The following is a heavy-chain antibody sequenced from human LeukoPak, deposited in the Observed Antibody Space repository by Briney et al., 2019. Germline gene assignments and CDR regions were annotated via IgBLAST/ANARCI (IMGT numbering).Heavy chain of an antibody. Sequence: ASVKVSCKASGYTFTSYGISRVRQAPGQGLEWMGWISAYNGNTNYAQKLQGRVTMTTDTSTSTAYMELRRLRSDDTAVYYCARELSLNWFDPWGQGTLVTVSS. CDR2: ISAYNGNT. CDR1: GYTFTSYG. J-gene: IGHJ5*02. V-gene: IGHV1-18*01. D-gene: IGHD2/OR15-2a*01. CDR3: ARELSLNWFDP.